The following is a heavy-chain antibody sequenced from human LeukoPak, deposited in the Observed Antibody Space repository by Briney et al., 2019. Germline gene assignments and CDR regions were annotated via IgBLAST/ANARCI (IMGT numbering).Heavy chain of an antibody. CDR3: AKGPLNWYYYYYMDV. CDR2: ISGSGGST. D-gene: IGHD3-16*01. CDR1: GFTFSSYA. Sequence: GGPLRLSCAASGFTFSSYAMSWVRQAPGKGLEWVSAISGSGGSTYYADSVKGRFTISRDNSKNTLYLQMNSLRAEDTAVYYCAKGPLNWYYYYYMDVWGKGTTVTVSS. J-gene: IGHJ6*03. V-gene: IGHV3-23*01.